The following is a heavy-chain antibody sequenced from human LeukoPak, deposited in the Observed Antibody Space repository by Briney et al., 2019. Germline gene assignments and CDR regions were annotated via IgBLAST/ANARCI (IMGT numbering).Heavy chain of an antibody. D-gene: IGHD4-17*01. CDR3: TRYSYGDXRMDY. V-gene: IGHV3-73*01. Sequence: SGGSLKLSCAASGFTFSGSAMHWVRQASGKGLEWVGRIRSKANSYTTAYAASVKGRFTISRDDSKNTAYLQMNSLKTEDTAVYYCTRYSYGDXRMDYWGQXXLVTX. CDR1: GFTFSGSA. J-gene: IGHJ4*02. CDR2: IRSKANSYTT.